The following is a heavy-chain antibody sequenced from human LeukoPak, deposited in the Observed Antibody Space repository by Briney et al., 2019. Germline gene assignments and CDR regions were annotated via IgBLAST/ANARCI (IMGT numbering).Heavy chain of an antibody. V-gene: IGHV3-7*01. CDR3: ARGIYSSSWYSNYYYYYMDV. CDR2: IKQDGSEK. Sequence: GESLKISCAASGFTFSSYWMSWVRQAPGKGLEWVANIKQDGSEKYYVDSVKGRFTISRDNAKNSLYLQMNSLRAEDTAVYYCARGIYSSSWYSNYYYYYMDVWGKGTTVTVSS. J-gene: IGHJ6*03. CDR1: GFTFSSYW. D-gene: IGHD6-13*01.